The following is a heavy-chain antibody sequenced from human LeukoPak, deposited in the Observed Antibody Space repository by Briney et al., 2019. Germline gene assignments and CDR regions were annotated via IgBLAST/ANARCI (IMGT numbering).Heavy chain of an antibody. CDR2: IRYNGIDK. CDR1: GFNFRDSG. V-gene: IGHV3-30*02. CDR3: ATWAATILGTDY. Sequence: GGSLRLSCEGSGFNFRDSGLNWVRQPPGKGLEWVAFIRYNGIDKYYADSVKGRFTISRDNSKNTLFLQLNSLRAEDTAVYYCATWAATILGTDYWGQGALVTVSS. D-gene: IGHD3-3*01. J-gene: IGHJ4*02.